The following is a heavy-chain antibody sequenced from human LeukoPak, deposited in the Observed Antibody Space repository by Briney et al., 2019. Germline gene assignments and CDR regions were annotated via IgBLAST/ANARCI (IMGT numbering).Heavy chain of an antibody. CDR2: ISYDGSNK. V-gene: IGHV3-30*04. CDR1: GFTFSSYA. J-gene: IGHJ4*02. D-gene: IGHD6-6*01. Sequence: GGSLRLSCAASGFTFSSYAMHWVRQAPGKGLEWVAFISYDGSNKYYADSVKGRFTISRDNAKNTLYLQMSSLRVEDTAVYYCARGSPDSSSSVDFGYWGQGTLVTVSS. CDR3: ARGSPDSSSSVDFGY.